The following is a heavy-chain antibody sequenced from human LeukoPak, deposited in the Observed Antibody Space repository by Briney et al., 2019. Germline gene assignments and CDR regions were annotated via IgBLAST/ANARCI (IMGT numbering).Heavy chain of an antibody. D-gene: IGHD1-26*01. CDR3: AKSSPSPLGVGATDVREFDY. V-gene: IGHV3-23*01. CDR1: GFTFSSYA. Sequence: GGSLRLSCAASGFTFSSYAMSGVGQAQGKGLEWVSAIRGSGGSTYYADSVKGRFTISRDNSKNTLYLQMNSLRAEDTAVYYCAKSSPSPLGVGATDVREFDYWGQGTLVTVSS. J-gene: IGHJ4*02. CDR2: IRGSGGST.